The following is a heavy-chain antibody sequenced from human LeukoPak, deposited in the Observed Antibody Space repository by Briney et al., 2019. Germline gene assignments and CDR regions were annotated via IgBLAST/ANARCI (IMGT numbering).Heavy chain of an antibody. CDR2: TFYRSKWYN. J-gene: IGHJ4*02. V-gene: IGHV6-1*01. CDR1: GDSVSSNSAA. D-gene: IGHD2-15*01. CDR3: ARDGWPAFDY. Sequence: SQTLSLTCAISGDSVSSNSAAWNWLRQSPSRGLEWLGRTFYRSKWYNDYAGSVKSRITISPDTSKNHFSLHLDSVTPEDTAMYYCARDGWPAFDYWGQGSLVTVSS.